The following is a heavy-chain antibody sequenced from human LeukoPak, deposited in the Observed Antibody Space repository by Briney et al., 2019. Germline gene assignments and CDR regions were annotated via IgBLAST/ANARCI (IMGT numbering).Heavy chain of an antibody. Sequence: GGSLRLSCAASGFTFSSYAMHWVRQAPGKGLEWVAVISYDGSDKYYADSVKGRFTISRDNSKNTLYLQMNSLRAEDTAVYYCASEPDSGYDWVNDYWGQGTLVTVSS. J-gene: IGHJ4*02. D-gene: IGHD5-12*01. CDR3: ASEPDSGYDWVNDY. V-gene: IGHV3-30*04. CDR2: ISYDGSDK. CDR1: GFTFSSYA.